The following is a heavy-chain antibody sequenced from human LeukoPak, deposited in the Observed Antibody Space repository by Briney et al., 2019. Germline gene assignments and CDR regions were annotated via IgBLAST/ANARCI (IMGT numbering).Heavy chain of an antibody. J-gene: IGHJ4*02. CDR2: ISGSGGST. CDR3: AKGSYDILTGSVTHFDY. CDR1: GFTFSSYA. V-gene: IGHV3-23*01. D-gene: IGHD3-9*01. Sequence: GGSLRLSCAASGFTFSSYAMSWVRQAPGKGLEWVSAISGSGGSTYYADSVKGRFTISRDNSKNTLYLQMNSLRAEDTAVYYCAKGSYDILTGSVTHFDYWGQGTLVTVSS.